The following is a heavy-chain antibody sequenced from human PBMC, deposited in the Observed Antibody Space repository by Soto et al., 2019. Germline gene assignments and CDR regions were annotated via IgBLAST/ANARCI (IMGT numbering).Heavy chain of an antibody. CDR2: IRSKAYGGTT. CDR1: GFTFGDYA. V-gene: IGHV3-49*03. J-gene: IGHJ4*02. D-gene: IGHD6-13*01. CDR3: TRDVAAAGPVALDY. Sequence: GGSLRLSCTASGFTFGDYAMSWFRQAPGKGLEWVGFIRSKAYGGTTEYAASVKGRFTISRDDSKSIAYLQMNSLKTEDTAVYYCTRDVAAAGPVALDYWGQGTLVTVSS.